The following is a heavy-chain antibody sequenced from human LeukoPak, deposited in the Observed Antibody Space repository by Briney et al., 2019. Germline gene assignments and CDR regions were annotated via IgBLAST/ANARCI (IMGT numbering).Heavy chain of an antibody. CDR2: VYYSGST. J-gene: IGHJ6*03. Sequence: PSETLSLTCTVSGGSINSRIYYWAWIRQSPGKGQEWIGTVYYSGSTDYNPSLKSRVTISVDTSKNQFSLKLSSVTAADTAVYYCARETVTPPYYYSYMDVWGKGTTVTVSS. CDR3: ARETVTPPYYYSYMDV. CDR1: GGSINSRIYY. V-gene: IGHV4-39*07. D-gene: IGHD4-11*01.